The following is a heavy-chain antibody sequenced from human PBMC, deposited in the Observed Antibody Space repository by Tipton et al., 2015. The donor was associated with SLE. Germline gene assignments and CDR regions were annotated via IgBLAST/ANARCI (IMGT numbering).Heavy chain of an antibody. D-gene: IGHD3-22*01. CDR2: INHSGST. CDR3: ARGRVVVNAYYFDY. CDR1: GGSFSGYY. J-gene: IGHJ4*02. Sequence: TLSLTCAVYGGSFSGYYWSWIRQPPGKGLEWIGEINHSGSTNYNPSLKSRVTISVDTSKNQFSLKLSSVTAADTAVYYCARGRVVVNAYYFDYWGQGTLVTASS. V-gene: IGHV4-34*01.